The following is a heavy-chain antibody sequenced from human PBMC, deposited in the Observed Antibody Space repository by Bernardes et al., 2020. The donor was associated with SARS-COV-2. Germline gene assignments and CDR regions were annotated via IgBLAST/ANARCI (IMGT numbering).Heavy chain of an antibody. V-gene: IGHV3-30*19. CDR1: GFTFSHFA. D-gene: IGHD2-2*01. J-gene: IGHJ4*02. CDR3: ARETQDATSSYFDY. Sequence: GGSLRLSCAASGFTFSHFAMHWVRQAPGKGLEWLAIISYEERTAYNADSVKDRFTISRDNSKDTIFLQMSSLRPEDTAVYYCARETQDATSSYFDYWGQGTLLTVSS. CDR2: ISYEERTA.